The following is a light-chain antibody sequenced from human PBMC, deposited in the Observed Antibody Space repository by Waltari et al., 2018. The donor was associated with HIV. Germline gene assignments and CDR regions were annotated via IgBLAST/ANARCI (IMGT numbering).Light chain of an antibody. CDR3: QQYYSTPYS. J-gene: IGKJ2*03. CDR1: QSVLYSSNNENY. V-gene: IGKV4-1*01. CDR2: WAS. Sequence: DIVMTQSPDSLAVSLGERATINCKSSQSVLYSSNNENYLAWYQQKAGQPPKLLIYWASTRESGVPGRFSGSGSGTGFTLTISSLQAEDVAVYYCQQYYSTPYSFGQGTKLEIK.